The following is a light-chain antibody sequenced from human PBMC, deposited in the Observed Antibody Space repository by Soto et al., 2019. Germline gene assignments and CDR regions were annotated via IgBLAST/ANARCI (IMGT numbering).Light chain of an antibody. CDR1: QSVSNN. J-gene: IGKJ5*01. Sequence: EIVMTQSPATLSVSPGDSATLSCRASQSVSNNLAWYHQKPGQAPRLLISDASTRATGIPARFSGSGSGTEFTLTVSSLQSEDFAVYYCQQYIKWPITFGQGTRLEIK. V-gene: IGKV3-15*01. CDR3: QQYIKWPIT. CDR2: DAS.